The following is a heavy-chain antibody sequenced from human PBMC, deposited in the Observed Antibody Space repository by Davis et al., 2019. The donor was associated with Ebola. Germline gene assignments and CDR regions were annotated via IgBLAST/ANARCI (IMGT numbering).Heavy chain of an antibody. D-gene: IGHD2-2*01. CDR1: GFTVSSNY. V-gene: IGHV3-53*01. CDR3: ARDDGRGYQPFDY. CDR2: IYSGGST. J-gene: IGHJ4*02. Sequence: PGGSLRLSCAASGFTVSSNYMSWVRQAPGKGLEWASVIYSGGSTYYADSVKGRFTISRDNSKNTLYLQMNSLRAEDTAVYYCARDDGRGYQPFDYWGQGTLVTVSS.